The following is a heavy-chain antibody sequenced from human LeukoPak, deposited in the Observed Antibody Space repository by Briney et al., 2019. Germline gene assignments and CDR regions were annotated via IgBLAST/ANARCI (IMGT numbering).Heavy chain of an antibody. V-gene: IGHV4-31*03. CDR3: AILRCSGGSCYLDY. D-gene: IGHD2-15*01. CDR1: GGSVSSGAYY. CDR2: IYYSGRT. J-gene: IGHJ4*02. Sequence: SLTLSLTCTVSGGSVSSGAYYWSWIRQHPGKGLEWIGYIYYSGRTYYNPSLKSRATISVDTSKNQFSLKLSSVTAADTAVFYCAILRCSGGSCYLDYWGQGTLVTVSS.